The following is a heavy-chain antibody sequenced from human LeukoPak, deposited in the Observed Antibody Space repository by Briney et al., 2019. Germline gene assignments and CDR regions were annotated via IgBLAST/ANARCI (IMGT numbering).Heavy chain of an antibody. J-gene: IGHJ3*02. Sequence: PSETLSLTCTVSGGSISSSSYYWGWIRQPPGKGLEWIGSIYYSGSTYYNPSLKSPVTITVDTSKNQFSLKLSSVTAADTTVYYCARSHIVAVTGFAFDIWGQGTLVTVSS. V-gene: IGHV4-39*01. CDR3: ARSHIVAVTGFAFDI. CDR2: IYYSGST. D-gene: IGHD2-21*02. CDR1: GGSISSSSYY.